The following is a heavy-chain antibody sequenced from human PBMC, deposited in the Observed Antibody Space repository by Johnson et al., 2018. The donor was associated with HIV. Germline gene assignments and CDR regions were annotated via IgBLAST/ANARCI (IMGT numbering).Heavy chain of an antibody. J-gene: IGHJ3*02. Sequence: QVQLVESGGGVVQPGRSLRLSCAASGFTFSSHAMHWVRQAPGKGLEWVAVISYDETNKFYGDSVKGRFTISRDNSKNTLYLEMSSLRVDDTAVYYCAKSQRYFDAFDIWGRGTMVSASS. CDR3: AKSQRYFDAFDI. CDR2: ISYDETNK. D-gene: IGHD1-1*01. V-gene: IGHV3-30*18. CDR1: GFTFSSHA.